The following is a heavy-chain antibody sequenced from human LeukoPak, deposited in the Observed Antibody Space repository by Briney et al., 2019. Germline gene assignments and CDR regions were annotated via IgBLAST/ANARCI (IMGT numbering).Heavy chain of an antibody. CDR3: AKSDRAYSGSYSDAFDS. Sequence: PGGSLRLSCAASGFTFDDYAMHWVRQAPGKGLEWVSGISWNSGSICYADSVKGRFTISRDNAKISLYRQMNSLRAEDMALYYCAKSDRAYSGSYSDAFDSWGQGTMVTVSS. CDR1: GFTFDDYA. CDR2: ISWNSGSI. J-gene: IGHJ3*02. V-gene: IGHV3-9*03. D-gene: IGHD1-26*01.